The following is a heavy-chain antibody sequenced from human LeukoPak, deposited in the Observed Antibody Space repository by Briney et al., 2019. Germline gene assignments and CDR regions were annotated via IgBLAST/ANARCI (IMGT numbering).Heavy chain of an antibody. D-gene: IGHD5-18*01. V-gene: IGHV3-21*01. CDR1: GFTFSSYS. J-gene: IGHJ4*02. CDR3: ARPYSYGRKMGFDY. CDR2: ISSSSSYI. Sequence: NSGGSLRLSGAASGFTFSSYSMNWVRQAPGKGLEWVSSISSSSSYIYYADSVKGRFTISRDNAKNSLYLQMNSLRAEDTAVYYCARPYSYGRKMGFDYWGQGTLVTVSS.